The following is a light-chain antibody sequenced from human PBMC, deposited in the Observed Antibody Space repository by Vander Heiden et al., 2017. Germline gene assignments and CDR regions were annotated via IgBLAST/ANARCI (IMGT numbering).Light chain of an antibody. V-gene: IGKV1-5*03. Sequence: DIQTNQSPFTLSASRGERITITCRASQTISNWLAWYRQKPGKAPKLLIYKASSLESGVPSRFSGSGSGTEFTLTISSLQPDDFATYYCQQYNSNFPCTFGQGTKVEIK. J-gene: IGKJ1*01. CDR3: QQYNSNFPCT. CDR1: QTISNW. CDR2: KAS.